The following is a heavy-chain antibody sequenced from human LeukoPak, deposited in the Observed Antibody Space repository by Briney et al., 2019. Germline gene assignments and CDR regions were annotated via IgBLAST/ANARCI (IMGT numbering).Heavy chain of an antibody. V-gene: IGHV4-34*01. D-gene: IGHD2-15*01. CDR3: ARRSGRTQKLFDP. J-gene: IGHJ5*02. Sequence: PSETLSLTCAVYGGSFSGYYWSWIRQPPGKGLEWIGEINHSGSTNYNPSLKSRVTISVDTSKNQFSLKLSSVTAADTAVYYCARRSGRTQKLFDPWGQGTLVTVSS. CDR2: INHSGST. CDR1: GGSFSGYY.